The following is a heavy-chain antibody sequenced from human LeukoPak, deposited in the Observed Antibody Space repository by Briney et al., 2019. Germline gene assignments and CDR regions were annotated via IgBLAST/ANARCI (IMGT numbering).Heavy chain of an antibody. CDR1: GGSISSHY. CDR2: ISTTGVT. Sequence: SETLSLTCTVSGGSISSHYWSWIRQPPGEGPEWIGYISTTGVTTYNPSLKSRVTISVETSKNQFSLKLSSVTAADTAVYYCAGHLDPWGQGTLVTVSS. V-gene: IGHV4-4*09. J-gene: IGHJ5*02. CDR3: AGHLDP.